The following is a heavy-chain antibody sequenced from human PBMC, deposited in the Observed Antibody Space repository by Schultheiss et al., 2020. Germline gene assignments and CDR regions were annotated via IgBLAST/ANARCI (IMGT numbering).Heavy chain of an antibody. V-gene: IGHV4-34*01. D-gene: IGHD4-17*01. Sequence: SATLSLTCTVSGGSFSGYYWSWIRQPPGKGLEWIGEINHSGSTNYNPSLRSRVTISVDTSKNQFSLKLSSVTAADTAVYYCARHDYGDQHDAFDIWGQGTMVTVSS. CDR2: INHSGST. J-gene: IGHJ3*02. CDR3: ARHDYGDQHDAFDI. CDR1: GGSFSGYY.